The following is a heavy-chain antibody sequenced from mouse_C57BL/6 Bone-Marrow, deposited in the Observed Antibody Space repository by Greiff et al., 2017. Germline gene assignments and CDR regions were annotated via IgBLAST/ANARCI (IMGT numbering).Heavy chain of an antibody. Sequence: QVQLQQPGAELVRPGTSVKLSCKASGYTFTSYWMHWVKQRPGQGLEWIGVIDPSDSYTNYNQKFKGKATLTVVTSSSTAYMQLSSLTAEDSAVYYCARGADYWGQGTTLTVSS. V-gene: IGHV1-59*01. CDR1: GYTFTSYW. J-gene: IGHJ2*01. CDR2: IDPSDSYT. CDR3: ARGADY.